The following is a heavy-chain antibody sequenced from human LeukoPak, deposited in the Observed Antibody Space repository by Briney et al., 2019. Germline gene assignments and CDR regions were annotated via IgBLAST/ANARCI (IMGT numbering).Heavy chain of an antibody. J-gene: IGHJ4*02. V-gene: IGHV4-4*07. CDR3: ARDTARAAYSSSYYFDY. CDR1: GGSISSYY. CDR2: IYTSGST. Sequence: SETLSLTCTVSGGSISSYYWSWIRQPAGKGLEWIGRIYTSGSTNYNPSLKSRVTMSVDTSKNQFSLKLSSVTAADTAVYYCARDTARAAYSSSYYFDYRGQGTLVTVSS. D-gene: IGHD6-6*01.